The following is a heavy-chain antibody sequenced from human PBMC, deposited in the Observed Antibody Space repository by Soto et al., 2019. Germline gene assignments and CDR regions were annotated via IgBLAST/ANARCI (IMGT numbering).Heavy chain of an antibody. V-gene: IGHV4-59*12. CDR2: IYYSGST. Sequence: PSETLSLTCTVSGGSISSYYWSWIRQPPGKGLEWIGYIYYSGSTNYNPSLKSRVTISVDTSKNQFSLKLSSVTAADTAVYYCARDMATVTTSTTYNWFDPWGQGTLVTVS. D-gene: IGHD4-4*01. J-gene: IGHJ5*02. CDR1: GGSISSYY. CDR3: ARDMATVTTSTTYNWFDP.